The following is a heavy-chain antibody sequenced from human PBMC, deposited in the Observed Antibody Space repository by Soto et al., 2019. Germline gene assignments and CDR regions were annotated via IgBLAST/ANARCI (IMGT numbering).Heavy chain of an antibody. CDR3: KRDVVASSPPGADY. Sequence: EVQLLGSGGGLVRPGGSLRLSCAASGFTFSIFPMSWVRQAPGKGPEWVAAIKAGGGDTYYADSVKGRFTISRDNSESILYLQMNSLTVEDTAMYYCKRDVVASSPPGADYCGQGTLVTVSS. V-gene: IGHV3-23*01. CDR1: GFTFSIFP. D-gene: IGHD5-12*01. J-gene: IGHJ4*02. CDR2: IKAGGGDT.